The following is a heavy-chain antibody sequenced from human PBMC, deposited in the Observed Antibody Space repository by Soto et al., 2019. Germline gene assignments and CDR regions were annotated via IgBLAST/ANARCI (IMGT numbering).Heavy chain of an antibody. CDR3: AKSRLVMTSSSFDS. V-gene: IGHV1-2*02. J-gene: IGHJ4*02. CDR2: INPKSGGT. Sequence: ASVKVSCKASGDTFTANFLHWVRQAPGQQFEWMGWINPKSGGTKYPQNFQGRVTMTRDTSLSTVYMTPSGLTVEDTAVYYCAKSRLVMTSSSFDSWGQGALVTVSS. D-gene: IGHD2-21*02. CDR1: GDTFTANF.